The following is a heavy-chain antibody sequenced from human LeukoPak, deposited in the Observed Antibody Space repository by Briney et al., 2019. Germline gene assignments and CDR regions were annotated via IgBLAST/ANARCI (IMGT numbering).Heavy chain of an antibody. CDR1: GFSVSTNY. D-gene: IGHD3-10*01. V-gene: IGHV3-53*01. CDR3: AHSGGLADDAFDF. Sequence: GGSLRLSCAASGFSVSTNYMSWLRQAPGKGLEWVSVIYSGGTTYYADSVKGRFTISRDNSKNTLYLQMNSLRAEDTAVYYCAHSGGLADDAFDFWGQGTKVTVSS. CDR2: IYSGGTT. J-gene: IGHJ3*01.